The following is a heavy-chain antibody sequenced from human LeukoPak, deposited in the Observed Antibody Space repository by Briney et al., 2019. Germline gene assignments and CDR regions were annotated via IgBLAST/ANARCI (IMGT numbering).Heavy chain of an antibody. V-gene: IGHV3-53*05. CDR1: GFTFSSYA. J-gene: IGHJ5*02. CDR3: ARSWFDP. Sequence: GGSLRLSCAASGFTFSSYAMYWVRQAPGQGLEWVSVIYSGGSTYYADSVKGRFTISRDKSKNTVYLQMNSLRFEDTAMYYCARSWFDPWGQGTLVSVS. CDR2: IYSGGST.